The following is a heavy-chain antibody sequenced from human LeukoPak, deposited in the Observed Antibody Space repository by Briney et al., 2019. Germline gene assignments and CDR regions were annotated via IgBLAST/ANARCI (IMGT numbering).Heavy chain of an antibody. Sequence: ASVKVTCKASGYTFTGYYIHWVRQAPGQGLEWMGWIKPSSGGTNYAENFQGRVTMTRDTSINTAYMELSRLRSDDTAVYYCARDLMVRGPMDVWGKGTTVTVSS. D-gene: IGHD3-10*01. J-gene: IGHJ6*03. CDR1: GYTFTGYY. CDR3: ARDLMVRGPMDV. V-gene: IGHV1-2*02. CDR2: IKPSSGGT.